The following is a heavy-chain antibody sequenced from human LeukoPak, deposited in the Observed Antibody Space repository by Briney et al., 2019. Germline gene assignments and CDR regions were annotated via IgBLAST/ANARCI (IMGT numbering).Heavy chain of an antibody. D-gene: IGHD1-26*01. CDR3: AKAQYSGSYLRLDAFDI. J-gene: IGHJ3*02. Sequence: PGGSLTLSCAASGFTFSSYSMNWVRQAPGKGLEWVSSIISIISYINYADSVKGRFTIARDNAKNSLYLQMNSLRAEDTAVYYCAKAQYSGSYLRLDAFDIWGQGTMVTVSS. CDR2: IISIISYI. CDR1: GFTFSSYS. V-gene: IGHV3-21*01.